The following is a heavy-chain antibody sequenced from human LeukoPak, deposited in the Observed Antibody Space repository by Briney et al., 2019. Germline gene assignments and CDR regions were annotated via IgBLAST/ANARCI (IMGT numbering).Heavy chain of an antibody. CDR1: GFTFDDYA. J-gene: IGHJ5*02. V-gene: IGHV3-48*02. CDR2: ISSSSSTI. Sequence: PGRSLRLSCAASGFTFDDYAMHWVRQAPGKGLEWVSYISSSSSTIYYADSVKGRFTISRDNAKNSLYLQMNSLRDEDTAVYYCARDSAVRGVITTNWFDPWGQGTLVTVSS. D-gene: IGHD3-10*01. CDR3: ARDSAVRGVITTNWFDP.